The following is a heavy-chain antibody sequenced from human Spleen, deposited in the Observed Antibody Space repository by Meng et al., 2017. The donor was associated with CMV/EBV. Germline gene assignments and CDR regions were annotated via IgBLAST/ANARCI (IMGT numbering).Heavy chain of an antibody. V-gene: IGHV1-69*05. J-gene: IGHJ4*02. Sequence: GTFSNYAVSWVRQAPGQGLEWMGGIIPLFGTAKYAQKFQGRVTVTTDESTRTAYMELRSLRSEDTAVYYCASNAYDRTGYYYTFDYWGQGTLVTVSS. CDR3: ASNAYDRTGYYYTFDY. D-gene: IGHD3-22*01. CDR1: GTFSNYA. CDR2: IIPLFGTA.